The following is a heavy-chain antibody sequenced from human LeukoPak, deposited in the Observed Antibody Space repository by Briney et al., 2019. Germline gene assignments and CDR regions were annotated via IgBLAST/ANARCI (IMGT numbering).Heavy chain of an antibody. Sequence: SSETLSLTCTVSGGSISSSSYYWGWIRQPPGKGLEWIGSIYYSGSTYYNPSLKSRVTISVDTSKNQFSLKLSSVTAADTAVYYCARAGGSGSYYQLSGWFDPWGQGTLVTVSS. CDR1: GGSISSSSYY. CDR2: IYYSGST. V-gene: IGHV4-39*07. D-gene: IGHD3-10*01. J-gene: IGHJ5*02. CDR3: ARAGGSGSYYQLSGWFDP.